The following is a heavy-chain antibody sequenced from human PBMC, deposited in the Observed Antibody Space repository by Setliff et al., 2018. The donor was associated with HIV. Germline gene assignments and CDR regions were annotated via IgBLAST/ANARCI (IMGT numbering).Heavy chain of an antibody. V-gene: IGHV4-61*02. CDR2: IYTSGST. Sequence: SETLSLTCTVSGASISRGSYYWSWIRQPAGKGLEWIGRIYTSGSTNYNPSLKSRVTISVDTSKNQFSLKLSSVTAADTAVYYCASGLIAPRFWGQGTLVTVSS. CDR3: ASGLIAPRF. CDR1: GASISRGSYY. D-gene: IGHD6-6*01. J-gene: IGHJ4*02.